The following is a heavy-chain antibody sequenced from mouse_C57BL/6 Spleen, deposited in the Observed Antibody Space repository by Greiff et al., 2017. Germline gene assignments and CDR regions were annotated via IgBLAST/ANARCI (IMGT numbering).Heavy chain of an antibody. CDR3: TSGVYDGYLDY. V-gene: IGHV1-15*01. Sequence: VQLQQSGAELVRPGASVTLSCKASGYTFTDYEMHWVKQTPVHGLEWIGAIDPETGGTAYNQKFKGKAILTADKSSSTAYLELRSLTSEDSAVYYCTSGVYDGYLDYWGQGTTLTVSS. D-gene: IGHD2-3*01. J-gene: IGHJ2*01. CDR2: IDPETGGT. CDR1: GYTFTDYE.